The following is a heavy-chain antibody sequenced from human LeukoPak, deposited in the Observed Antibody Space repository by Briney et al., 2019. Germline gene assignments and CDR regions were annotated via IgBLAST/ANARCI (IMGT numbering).Heavy chain of an antibody. CDR3: TRDHDFWSGPFDV. CDR1: GFTFGDYS. D-gene: IGHD3-3*01. V-gene: IGHV3-49*04. Sequence: GGSLRLSCTASGFTFGDYSLSWVRQAPEKGLEWVGFIRRKGYGETTEYAPSVKGRFIISRDDSKSTAYLQMNSLKTEDTAVYYCTRDHDFWSGPFDVWGKGTTVTVSS. CDR2: IRRKGYGETT. J-gene: IGHJ6*04.